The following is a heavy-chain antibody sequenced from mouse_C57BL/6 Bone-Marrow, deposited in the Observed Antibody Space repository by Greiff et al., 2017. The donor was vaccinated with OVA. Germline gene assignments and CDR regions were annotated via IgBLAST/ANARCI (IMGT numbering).Heavy chain of an antibody. CDR1: GFTFSNYW. J-gene: IGHJ2*01. Sequence: EVMLVESGGGLVQPGGSMKLSCVASGFTFSNYWMNWVRQSPEKGLEWVAQIRLKSDNYSTQYAESVKGRFTTSKDESTSSVYLQMNNLRAEDTGIYYCTGEGTTVVADYWGQGTTLTVSS. D-gene: IGHD1-1*01. V-gene: IGHV6-3*01. CDR2: IRLKSDNYST. CDR3: TGEGTTVVADY.